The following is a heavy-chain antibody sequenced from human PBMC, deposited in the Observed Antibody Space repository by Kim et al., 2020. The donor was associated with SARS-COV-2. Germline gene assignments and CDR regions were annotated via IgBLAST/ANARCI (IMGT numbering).Heavy chain of an antibody. J-gene: IGHJ4*02. CDR1: GFTFSSSS. CDR2: IKNEGSEK. Sequence: GGSLRLSCATSGFTFSSSSMSWVRQAPGKGLEWLANIKNEGSEKYYVDSVKGRFTISRDNSKNSVWLQMNSLRAEDTAVYYSTSYWTSDYWGQGTRGTVS. D-gene: IGHD1-1*01. CDR3: TSYWTSDY. V-gene: IGHV3-7*03.